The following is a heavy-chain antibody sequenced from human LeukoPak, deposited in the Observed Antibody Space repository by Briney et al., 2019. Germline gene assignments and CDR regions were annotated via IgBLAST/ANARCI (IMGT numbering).Heavy chain of an antibody. CDR1: GYSISSGYY. V-gene: IGHV4-38-2*02. D-gene: IGHD3-22*01. Sequence: SETLSLTCTVSGYSISSGYYWGWIRQPPGKGLEWIGSIFHIGSTDNNPSLKSRVIMSVDTSKSQFSLKLSSVTAADTAVYYCGRAQSPSPYYYDDSGYYFDYWGQGTLVTVSS. CDR3: GRAQSPSPYYYDDSGYYFDY. J-gene: IGHJ4*02. CDR2: IFHIGST.